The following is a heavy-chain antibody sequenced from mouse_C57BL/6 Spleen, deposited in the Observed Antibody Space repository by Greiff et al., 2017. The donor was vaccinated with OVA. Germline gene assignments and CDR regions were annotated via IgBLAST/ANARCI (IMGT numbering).Heavy chain of an antibody. V-gene: IGHV1-50*01. D-gene: IGHD2-4*01. CDR3: ARLYYDYDEAYFDY. CDR1: GYTFTSYW. Sequence: VQLQQPGAELVKPGASVKLSCKASGYTFTSYWMQWVKQRPGQGLEWIGEIDPSDSYTNYNQKFKGKATLTVDTSSSTAYMQLSSLTSEDSAVYYCARLYYDYDEAYFDYWGQGTTLTVSS. CDR2: IDPSDSYT. J-gene: IGHJ2*01.